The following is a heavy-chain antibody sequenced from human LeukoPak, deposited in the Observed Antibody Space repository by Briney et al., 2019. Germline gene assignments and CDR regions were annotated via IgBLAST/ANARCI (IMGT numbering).Heavy chain of an antibody. CDR3: ARELGGVLGGY. D-gene: IGHD3-16*02. J-gene: IGHJ4*02. V-gene: IGHV3-53*01. CDR2: IYSGGST. CDR1: GFTVSSNY. Sequence: GGSLGLSCAASGFTVSSNYMSWVRQAPGKGLEWVSVIYSGGSTYYADSVKGRFTISRDNSKNTLYLQMNSLRAEDTAVYYCARELGGVLGGYWGQGTLVTVSS.